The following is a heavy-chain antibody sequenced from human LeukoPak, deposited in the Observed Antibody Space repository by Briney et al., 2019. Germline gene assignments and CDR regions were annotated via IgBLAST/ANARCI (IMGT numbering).Heavy chain of an antibody. Sequence: GGSLRLSCAASGFTFSDYWMHWVRQAPGKGLVWVSRIDTDGSSATYADSVRGRFTISRDNAKNTVYLQMNSLRVEDTGMYYCASALTTVTPHFHYWGQGTLVTVSS. CDR2: IDTDGSSA. V-gene: IGHV3-74*01. CDR3: ASALTTVTPHFHY. J-gene: IGHJ4*02. CDR1: GFTFSDYW. D-gene: IGHD4-17*01.